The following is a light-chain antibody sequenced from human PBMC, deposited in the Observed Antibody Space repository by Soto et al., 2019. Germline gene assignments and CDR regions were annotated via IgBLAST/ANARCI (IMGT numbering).Light chain of an antibody. J-gene: IGLJ1*01. V-gene: IGLV2-14*03. CDR3: SSYTSHYTRV. CDR1: SDDVGGYNY. Sequence: QSVLTQPPSASGTPGQGVTISCSGSSDDVGGYNYVSWYQQHSGKAPKLIIYEVTNRPSGVSNRFSGSKSGNTASLTISGLQADDEADYHCSSYTSHYTRVFGTGTKLTVL. CDR2: EVT.